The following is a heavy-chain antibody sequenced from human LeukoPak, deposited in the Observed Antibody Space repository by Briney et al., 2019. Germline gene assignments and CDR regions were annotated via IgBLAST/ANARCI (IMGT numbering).Heavy chain of an antibody. CDR3: ARVIYYGSGSSDAFDI. V-gene: IGHV4-59*01. CDR2: IYYSGST. D-gene: IGHD3-10*01. J-gene: IGHJ3*02. CDR1: GGSISSYY. Sequence: SETLSLTCTVSGGSISSYYWSWIRQPPGKGLEWIGYIYYSGSTNYNPSLKSRVTISVDTPKNQFSLKLSSVTAADTAVYYCARVIYYGSGSSDAFDIWGQGTMVTVSS.